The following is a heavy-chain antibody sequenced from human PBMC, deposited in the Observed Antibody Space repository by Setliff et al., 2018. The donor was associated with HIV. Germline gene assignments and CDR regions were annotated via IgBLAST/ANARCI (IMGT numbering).Heavy chain of an antibody. Sequence: SETLSLTCGVYGGSFTTYYWTWIRQPPGKGLEWLGEINHSGSTNYNPSLKSRVTISVDTSKNQFSLKLSSVTAADTAVYYCARDEIDGDYHGREARFDYWGQGTLVTVSS. D-gene: IGHD4-17*01. CDR2: INHSGST. J-gene: IGHJ4*02. CDR1: GGSFTTYY. CDR3: ARDEIDGDYHGREARFDY. V-gene: IGHV4-34*01.